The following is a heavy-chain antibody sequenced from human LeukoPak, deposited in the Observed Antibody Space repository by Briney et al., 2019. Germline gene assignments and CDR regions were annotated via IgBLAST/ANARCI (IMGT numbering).Heavy chain of an antibody. Sequence: GGSLRLSCAASGFTFSSYSMNWVRQAPGKGLEWVSYISSSSSTIYYADSVKGRFTISRDNAKNSLYLQMNSLRAEDTAVYYCAKVADYYDSSGYYFSPGPLDYWGQGTLVTVSS. D-gene: IGHD3-22*01. CDR1: GFTFSSYS. CDR2: ISSSSSTI. J-gene: IGHJ4*02. CDR3: AKVADYYDSSGYYFSPGPLDY. V-gene: IGHV3-48*04.